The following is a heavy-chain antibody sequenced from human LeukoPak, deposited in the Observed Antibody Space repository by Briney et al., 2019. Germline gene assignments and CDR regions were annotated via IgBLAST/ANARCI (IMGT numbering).Heavy chain of an antibody. CDR2: IYTSGST. Sequence: SETLSLTCTVSGGSISSGSCYWSWIRQPAGKGLEWIGCIYTSGSTNYNPSLKSRVTISVDTSKNQFSLKLSSVTAADTAVYYCARALAYYYDSSGYRSFAFDIWGQGTMVTVSS. CDR1: GGSISSGSCY. J-gene: IGHJ3*02. CDR3: ARALAYYYDSSGYRSFAFDI. D-gene: IGHD3-22*01. V-gene: IGHV4-61*02.